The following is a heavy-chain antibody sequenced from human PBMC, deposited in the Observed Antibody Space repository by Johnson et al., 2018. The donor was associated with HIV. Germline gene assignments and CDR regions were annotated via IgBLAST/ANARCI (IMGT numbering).Heavy chain of an antibody. CDR1: GFTFSSYA. CDR2: ISGSGGST. CDR3: ARTQVVYAHFDI. D-gene: IGHD2-8*02. J-gene: IGHJ3*02. V-gene: IGHV3-23*04. Sequence: VLLVESGGGLVQPGGSLRLSCAASGFTFSSYAMSWVRQASGKGLEWVSAISGSGGSTYSADSVKRRFTISRDNSKNTLYLQMNSLRAEDTAVYYCARTQVVYAHFDIWGQGTMVTVSS.